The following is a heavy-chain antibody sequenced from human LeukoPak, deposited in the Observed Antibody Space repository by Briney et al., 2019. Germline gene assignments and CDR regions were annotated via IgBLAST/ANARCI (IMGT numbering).Heavy chain of an antibody. Sequence: PGGSLRLSCAASGFTVITNDMTWVRQAPGKGLEWVSVLYSDGNTKYADSVQGLFTISRDNSKSTLYLEMNSLSPDDTAVYYCARGVEPLAANTLAYWGQGTLVTVSS. J-gene: IGHJ4*02. CDR2: LYSDGNT. CDR3: ARGVEPLAANTLAY. D-gene: IGHD1-14*01. V-gene: IGHV3-53*01. CDR1: GFTVITND.